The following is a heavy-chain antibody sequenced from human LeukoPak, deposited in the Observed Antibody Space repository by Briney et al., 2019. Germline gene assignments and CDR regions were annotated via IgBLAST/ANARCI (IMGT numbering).Heavy chain of an antibody. Sequence: PSETLSLTCTVSGDSITNSYWAWIRQPPGKGLEWIANVSNNGRKNYNPSLKSRVTISMDTSKNQFSLRLNSLTAADTAVHYCAREVSRSWAPGAFDVWGQGTRVTVSS. V-gene: IGHV4-59*01. CDR3: AREVSRSWAPGAFDV. CDR1: GDSITNSY. CDR2: VSNNGRK. D-gene: IGHD6-13*01. J-gene: IGHJ3*01.